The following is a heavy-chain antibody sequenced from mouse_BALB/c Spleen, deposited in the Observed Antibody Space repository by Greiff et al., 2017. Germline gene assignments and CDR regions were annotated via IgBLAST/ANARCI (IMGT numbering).Heavy chain of an antibody. Sequence: EVKLVESGGGLVKLGGSLKLSCAASGFTFSSYYMSWVRQTPEKRLELVAAINSNGGSTYYPDTVKGRFTISRDNAKNTLYLQMSSLKSEDTALYYCARHKWLRRDGGAMDYWGQGTSVTVSS. CDR3: ARHKWLRRDGGAMDY. CDR1: GFTFSSYY. D-gene: IGHD2-2*01. J-gene: IGHJ4*01. V-gene: IGHV5-6-2*01. CDR2: INSNGGST.